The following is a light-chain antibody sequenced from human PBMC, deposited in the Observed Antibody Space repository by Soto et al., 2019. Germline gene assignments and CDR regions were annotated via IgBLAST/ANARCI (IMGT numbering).Light chain of an antibody. Sequence: DIEMTQSPSSLSASVGETITITCRASQSISSSLNWFQHSPGQPPKLLLFAASNLHAGVPPRFSGSGSGTSFSLTIRSLQPEDFATYYCQQSYSTLAPTFGGGTKVDIK. J-gene: IGKJ4*01. CDR1: QSISSS. CDR3: QQSYSTLAPT. CDR2: AAS. V-gene: IGKV1-39*01.